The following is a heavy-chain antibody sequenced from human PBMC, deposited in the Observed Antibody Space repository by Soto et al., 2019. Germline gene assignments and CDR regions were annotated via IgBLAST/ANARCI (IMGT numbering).Heavy chain of an antibody. J-gene: IGHJ4*02. CDR2: ISSSSSYI. Sequence: EVQLVESGGGLVKPGGSLRLSCAASGFTFSSYSMNWVRQAPGKGLEWVSSISSSSSYIYYADSVKGRFTISRDNAKNSLYLQMNSLRAEDTAVYYCARIPAPTGNPREYRYDSSGYYHEGRDYWGQGTLVTVSS. CDR3: ARIPAPTGNPREYRYDSSGYYHEGRDY. D-gene: IGHD3-22*01. V-gene: IGHV3-21*01. CDR1: GFTFSSYS.